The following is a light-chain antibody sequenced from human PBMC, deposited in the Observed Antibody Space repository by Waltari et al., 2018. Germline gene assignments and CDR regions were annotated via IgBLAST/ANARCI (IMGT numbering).Light chain of an antibody. CDR3: CSYAGRYTLL. CDR2: DVN. CDR1: ISDVLGSYY. V-gene: IGLV2-11*01. J-gene: IGLJ2*01. Sequence: QSALTQTRSLSGSPGQSVTTSSNGTISDVLGSYYVSWYQENPGKAPKLIIYDVNKWPSGVPDRFSGSKSGNTASLTISGLQAEDEADYYCCSYAGRYTLLFGGGTKLTVL.